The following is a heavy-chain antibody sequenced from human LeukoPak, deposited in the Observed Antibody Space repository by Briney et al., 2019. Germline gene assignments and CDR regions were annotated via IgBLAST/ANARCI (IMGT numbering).Heavy chain of an antibody. CDR1: GFTSSNAW. CDR2: IKSKTDGGTT. CDR3: TTGSTAPPYYFDY. V-gene: IGHV3-15*01. J-gene: IGHJ4*02. Sequence: GGSLRLSCAASGFTSSNAWMSWVRQAPGKGLEWVGRIKSKTDGGTTDYAAPVKGRFTISRDDSKNTLYLQMNSLKTEDTAVYYCTTGSTAPPYYFDYWGQGTLVTVSS.